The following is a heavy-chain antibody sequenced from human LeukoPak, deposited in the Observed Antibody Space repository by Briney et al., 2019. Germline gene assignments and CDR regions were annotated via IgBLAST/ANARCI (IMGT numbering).Heavy chain of an antibody. CDR1: GGSISSYY. J-gene: IGHJ4*02. CDR2: IYYSGST. CDR3: ARDRAYYDFWSGYRAFDY. D-gene: IGHD3-3*01. V-gene: IGHV4-59*12. Sequence: SETLSLTCTVSGGSISSYYWSWIRQPPGKGLEWIGYIYYSGSTNYNPSLKSRVTISVDTSKNQFSLKLSSVTAADTAVYYCARDRAYYDFWSGYRAFDYWGQGTLVTVSS.